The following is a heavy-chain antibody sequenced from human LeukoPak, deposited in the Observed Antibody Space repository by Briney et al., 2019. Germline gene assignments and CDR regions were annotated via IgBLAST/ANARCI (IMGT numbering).Heavy chain of an antibody. V-gene: IGHV4-39*01. CDR3: ATYSGTFYLQFDY. CDR2: ISYSGST. CDR1: GGSISSSAYY. J-gene: IGHJ4*02. Sequence: SETLSLTCTVSGGSISSSAYYWGWIRQPPGKGPEWIGSISYSGSTYHNPSLKSRVTISVDTSKNRFSLKLISVTAADTAVYYCATYSGTFYLQFDYWGQGTLVTVSS. D-gene: IGHD1-26*01.